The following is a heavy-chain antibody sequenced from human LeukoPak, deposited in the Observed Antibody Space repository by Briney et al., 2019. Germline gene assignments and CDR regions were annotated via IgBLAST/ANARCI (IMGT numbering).Heavy chain of an antibody. CDR3: AKDWEGSLRYYFDY. CDR1: GFPFSSYG. Sequence: GGSLRLSCAASGFPFSSYGMHWVRQAPGKGLEWVAVISYDGSNKYYADSVKGRFTISRDNSKNTLYLQMNSLRAEDTAVYYCAKDWEGSLRYYFDYWGQGTLVTVSS. CDR2: ISYDGSNK. D-gene: IGHD5/OR15-5a*01. J-gene: IGHJ4*02. V-gene: IGHV3-30*18.